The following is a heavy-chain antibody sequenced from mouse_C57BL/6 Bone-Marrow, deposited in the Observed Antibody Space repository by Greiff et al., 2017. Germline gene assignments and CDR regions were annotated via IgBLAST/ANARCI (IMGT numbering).Heavy chain of an antibody. CDR3: ARPYGSRDWYFDV. V-gene: IGHV1-55*01. CDR2: IYPGSGST. D-gene: IGHD1-1*01. CDR1: GYTFTSYW. J-gene: IGHJ1*03. Sequence: QVHVKQPGAELVKPGASVKMSCKASGYTFTSYWITWVKQRPGQGLEWIGDIYPGSGSTNYNEKFKSKATLTVDTSSSTAYMQLSSLTSEDSAVYYCARPYGSRDWYFDVWGTGTTVTVSS.